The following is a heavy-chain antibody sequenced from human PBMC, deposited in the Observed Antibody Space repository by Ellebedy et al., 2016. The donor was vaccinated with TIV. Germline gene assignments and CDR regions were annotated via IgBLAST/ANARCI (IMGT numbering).Heavy chain of an antibody. V-gene: IGHV3-66*01. Sequence: PGGSLRLSCAASGFTVSSSFMSRVRQAPGKGLEWVSVIYTDGGTNYTDSVLGRFDISRDSSKNTLYLQMNSLRADDTAVYYCARDPRGGGDYGDNWFDPWGQGTLVTVSS. CDR3: ARDPRGGGDYGDNWFDP. J-gene: IGHJ5*02. CDR1: GFTVSSSF. D-gene: IGHD4-17*01. CDR2: IYTDGGT.